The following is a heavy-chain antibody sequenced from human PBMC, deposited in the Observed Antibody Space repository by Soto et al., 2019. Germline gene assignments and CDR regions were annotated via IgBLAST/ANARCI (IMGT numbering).Heavy chain of an antibody. CDR1: GFSFSGYA. D-gene: IGHD5-12*01. V-gene: IGHV3-23*01. Sequence: EVPLLESGGGSVQPGGSLRLSCAASGFSFSGYAMAWVRQAPGKGLEWVSGISGSGATTYYADSVKGRCTISRDNSKNTLSLQVNRLSAEATDVYYCAKAGGGYAKWHFDAWGDGSLVTVSS. CDR2: ISGSGATT. J-gene: IGHJ4*01. CDR3: AKAGGGYAKWHFDA.